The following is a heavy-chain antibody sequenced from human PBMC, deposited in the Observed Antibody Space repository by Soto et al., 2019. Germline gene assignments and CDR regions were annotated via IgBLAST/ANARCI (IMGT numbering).Heavy chain of an antibody. D-gene: IGHD1-26*01. CDR2: ISSSSSTI. CDR1: GFTFSSYS. J-gene: IGHJ6*02. V-gene: IGHV3-48*02. CDR3: ARDASSGSYSYCGMDV. Sequence: EVQLVESGGGLVQPGGSLRLSCAASGFTFSSYSMNWVRQAPGKGLEWVSYISSSSSTIYYADSVKGRFTISRDNAKNSLYLQMNSLRDEDTAVYYCARDASSGSYSYCGMDVWGQGTTVTVSS.